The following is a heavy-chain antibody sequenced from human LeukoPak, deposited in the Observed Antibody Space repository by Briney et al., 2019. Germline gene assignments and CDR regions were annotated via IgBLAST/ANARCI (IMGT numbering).Heavy chain of an antibody. V-gene: IGHV4-59*01. CDR2: IYYSGST. J-gene: IGHJ4*02. CDR3: ARGFWSGYSPLN. CDR1: GGSISSYY. Sequence: SVTLSLTCTVSGGSISSYYWSWIRQPPGKGLEWIGYIYYSGSTNYNPSLKSRVTISVDTSKNQFSLKLSSVTAADTAVYYCARGFWSGYSPLNWGQGTLVTVSS. D-gene: IGHD3-3*01.